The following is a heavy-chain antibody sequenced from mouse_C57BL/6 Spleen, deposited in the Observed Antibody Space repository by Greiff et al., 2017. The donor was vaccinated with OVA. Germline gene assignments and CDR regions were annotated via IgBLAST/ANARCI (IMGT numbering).Heavy chain of an antibody. J-gene: IGHJ4*01. D-gene: IGHD2-4*01. Sequence: EVMLVESGGGLVKPGGSLKLSCAASGFTFSDYGMHWVRQAPEKGLEWVAYISSGSSTIYYADTVKGRFTISRDNAKNTLFLQRTSRRSEDTAMYYCARDYDYDEDAMDYWGQGTSVTVSS. CDR3: ARDYDYDEDAMDY. CDR1: GFTFSDYG. CDR2: ISSGSSTI. V-gene: IGHV5-17*01.